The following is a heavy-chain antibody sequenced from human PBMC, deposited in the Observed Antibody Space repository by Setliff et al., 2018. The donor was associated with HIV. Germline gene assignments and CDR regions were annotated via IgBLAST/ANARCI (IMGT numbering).Heavy chain of an antibody. J-gene: IGHJ2*01. D-gene: IGHD2-21*02. CDR1: GVSIRNYH. CDR2: IHYRGNI. CDR3: ARSSIVVVTLYYFDL. Sequence: SETLSLTCSVSGVSIRNYHWSWLRQPPGKGLEWIGYIHYRGNINYNPSLNSRVTISLDTSKNQFSLKLSSVTAADTAVYYCARSSIVVVTLYYFDLWGRGTLVTVSS. V-gene: IGHV4-59*01.